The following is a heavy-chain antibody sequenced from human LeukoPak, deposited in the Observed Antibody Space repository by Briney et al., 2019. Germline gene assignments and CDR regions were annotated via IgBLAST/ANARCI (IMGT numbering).Heavy chain of an antibody. Sequence: PGGSLRLSCAASGFTFRSYWMTWVRQAPGKGLEWVANIKEDGSEKYHVDSVRGRFTISRDNAKNSLYLQLNSLRAEDTALYYCARVKGSGWYPDVRYYIDYWGQGTLVTVSP. V-gene: IGHV3-7*01. CDR2: IKEDGSEK. D-gene: IGHD6-19*01. J-gene: IGHJ4*02. CDR1: GFTFRSYW. CDR3: ARVKGSGWYPDVRYYIDY.